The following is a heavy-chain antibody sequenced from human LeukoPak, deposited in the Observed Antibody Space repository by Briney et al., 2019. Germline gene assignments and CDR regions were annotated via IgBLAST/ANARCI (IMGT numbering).Heavy chain of an antibody. J-gene: IGHJ4*02. CDR3: ARGRRMSYDFWSGYPNDY. Sequence: ASVEVSCKASGYTFTSYGISWVRQAPGQGLEWMGWISAYNGNTNYAQKLQGRVTMTTDTSTSTAYMELRSLRSDDTAVYYCARGRRMSYDFWSGYPNDYWGQGTLVTVSS. V-gene: IGHV1-18*01. CDR1: GYTFTSYG. D-gene: IGHD3-3*01. CDR2: ISAYNGNT.